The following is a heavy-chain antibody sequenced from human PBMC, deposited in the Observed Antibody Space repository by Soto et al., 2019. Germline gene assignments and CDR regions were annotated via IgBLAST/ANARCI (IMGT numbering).Heavy chain of an antibody. CDR2: ITGSGGST. V-gene: IGHV3-23*01. D-gene: IGHD5-18*01. CDR1: GFTFSSYA. CDR3: AKDLTVEHTAMVP. Sequence: EVQLLESGAGLVQPGGSLRLSCAASGFTFSSYARSWVRQAPGKGLEWVSAITGSGGSTYYADSVKGRFTISRDNYKSTLYLQMNSRRAEDTAVYYCAKDLTVEHTAMVPWGQGTLVTVSS. J-gene: IGHJ5*02.